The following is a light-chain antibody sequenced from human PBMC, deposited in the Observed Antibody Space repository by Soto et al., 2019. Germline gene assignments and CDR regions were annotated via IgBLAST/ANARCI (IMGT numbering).Light chain of an antibody. J-gene: IGKJ5*01. V-gene: IGKV2-28*01. CDR2: MGS. Sequence: EIVMTQSPLFLSVKPGESASISCRSRQSLLYSNGYNYLDWYLQRLGQSPQLLIYMGSNRASGVPERFSGSGSGTDFTLKISRVEAEDVGVYYCMQGLQEFTFGQGTRLEIQ. CDR3: MQGLQEFT. CDR1: QSLLYSNGYNY.